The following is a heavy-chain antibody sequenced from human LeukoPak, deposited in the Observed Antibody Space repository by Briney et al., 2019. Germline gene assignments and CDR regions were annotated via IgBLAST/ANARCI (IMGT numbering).Heavy chain of an antibody. V-gene: IGHV1-2*02. CDR1: GYTFTGYY. J-gene: IGHJ4*02. D-gene: IGHD2-15*01. Sequence: ASVKVSCKAPGYTFTGYYMHWVRQAPGQGLEWMGWINPNSGGTNYAQKFQGRVTMTRDTSISTAYMELSRLRSDDTAVYYCARGDYCSGGSCYLALYYWGQGTLVTVSS. CDR3: ARGDYCSGGSCYLALYY. CDR2: INPNSGGT.